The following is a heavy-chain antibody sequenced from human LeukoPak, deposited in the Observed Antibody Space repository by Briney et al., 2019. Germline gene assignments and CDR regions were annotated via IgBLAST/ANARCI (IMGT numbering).Heavy chain of an antibody. CDR3: AKGPQLGSGYHPDY. Sequence: GGSLRLSCAASGFTFSNAAMTWVRQAPGKGLEWVSTITGSDDRTYYEDSVKGRFTISRDYSKNTLHLQMNSPRVEDTAIYYCAKGPQLGSGYHPDYRGQGTLVTVSS. CDR1: GFTFSNAA. V-gene: IGHV3-23*01. J-gene: IGHJ4*02. CDR2: ITGSDDRT. D-gene: IGHD3-22*01.